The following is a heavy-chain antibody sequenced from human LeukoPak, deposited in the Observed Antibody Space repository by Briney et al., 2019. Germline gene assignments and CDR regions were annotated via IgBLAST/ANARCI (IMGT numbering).Heavy chain of an antibody. CDR3: AKAPRGYSYGFDY. CDR2: ISGSGGST. D-gene: IGHD5-18*01. V-gene: IGHV3-23*01. CDR1: AFTFSSYA. J-gene: IGHJ4*02. Sequence: PGGSLRLSCAASAFTFSSYAMSWVRQAPGEGLEWVSAISGSGGSTYYADSVKGRFTISRDNSKNTLYLQMNSLRAEDTAVYYCAKAPRGYSYGFDYWGQGTLVTVSS.